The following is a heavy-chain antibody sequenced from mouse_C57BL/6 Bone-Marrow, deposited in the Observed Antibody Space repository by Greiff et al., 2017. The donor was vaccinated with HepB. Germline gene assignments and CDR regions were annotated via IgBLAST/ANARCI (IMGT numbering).Heavy chain of an antibody. D-gene: IGHD1-1*01. V-gene: IGHV1-55*01. CDR2: IYPGSGST. Sequence: VQLQQPGAELVKPGASVKMSCKASGYTFTSYWITWVKQRPGQGLEWIGDIYPGSGSTNYNEKFKSKATLTVDTSSSTAYMQLSSLTSEDSAVYYCARRGWGFISFDYWGQGTTLTVSS. CDR3: ARRGWGFISFDY. J-gene: IGHJ2*01. CDR1: GYTFTSYW.